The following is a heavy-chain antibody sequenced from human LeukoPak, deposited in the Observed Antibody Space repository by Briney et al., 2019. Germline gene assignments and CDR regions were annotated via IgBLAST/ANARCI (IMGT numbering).Heavy chain of an antibody. J-gene: IGHJ4*02. Sequence: SETLSLTCAVYGGPFSGYYWSWIRQPPGKGLEWIGEINHSGSTNYNPSLKSRVTISVDTSKNQFSLKLSSVTAADTAVYYCARAALDYWGQGTLVTVSS. CDR1: GGPFSGYY. CDR2: INHSGST. V-gene: IGHV4-34*01. CDR3: ARAALDY. D-gene: IGHD6-13*01.